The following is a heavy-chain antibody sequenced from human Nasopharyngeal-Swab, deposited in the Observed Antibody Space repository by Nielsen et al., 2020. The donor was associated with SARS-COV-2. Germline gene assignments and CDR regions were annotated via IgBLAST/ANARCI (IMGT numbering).Heavy chain of an antibody. CDR2: IIPIFGTA. CDR3: ARGSDDILTGYYGTDY. CDR1: GGTFSSYA. V-gene: IGHV1-69*13. Sequence: SVKVSCKASGGTFSSYAISWVRQAPGQGLEWMGGIIPIFGTANYAQKFQGRVTITADESTSTAYMELSSLRSDDTAVYYCARGSDDILTGYYGTDYWGQGTLVTVSS. J-gene: IGHJ4*02. D-gene: IGHD3-9*01.